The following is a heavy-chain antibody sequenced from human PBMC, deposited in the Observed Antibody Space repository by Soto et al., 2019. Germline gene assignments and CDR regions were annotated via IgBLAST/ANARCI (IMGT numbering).Heavy chain of an antibody. Sequence: EASVKVSCKASGGTFSSYAISWVRQAPGQGLEWMGGIIPIFGTANYAQKFQGRVTITADESTSTAYMELSSLRSEDTAVYYCARDQVVAPHGYYYYGMDVWGQGTTVTVSS. J-gene: IGHJ6*02. V-gene: IGHV1-69*13. CDR2: IIPIFGTA. CDR1: GGTFSSYA. D-gene: IGHD3-22*01. CDR3: ARDQVVAPHGYYYYGMDV.